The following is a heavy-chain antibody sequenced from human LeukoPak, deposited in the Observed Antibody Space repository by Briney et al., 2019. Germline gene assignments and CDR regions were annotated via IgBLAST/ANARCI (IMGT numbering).Heavy chain of an antibody. CDR1: GFTFSDYY. CDR2: ISSSGSTI. Sequence: KPGGSLRLSCAASGFTFSDYYMSWIRQAPGKGLEWVSYISSSGSTIYYADSVKGRFTISRDNAKNSLYLQMNSLRAEDTAVYYCAKAPYDSTQYDYWGQGTLVTVSS. D-gene: IGHD3-22*01. J-gene: IGHJ4*02. CDR3: AKAPYDSTQYDY. V-gene: IGHV3-11*01.